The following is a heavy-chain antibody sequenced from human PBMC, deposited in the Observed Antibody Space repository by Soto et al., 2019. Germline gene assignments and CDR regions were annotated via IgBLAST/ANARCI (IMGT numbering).Heavy chain of an antibody. CDR3: ARVAIASGGVIAVTYALDV. Sequence: PGGSLRIGCEVSGLSVNTYSMNWVRQAPGKGLEWVSFITSSGSTTYYADSVKGRFTVSRDNVKNSLFLQMNSLRDEDTAVYYCARVAIASGGVIAVTYALDVWGQGTTVTVS. J-gene: IGHJ6*02. CDR1: GLSVNTYS. CDR2: ITSSGSTT. D-gene: IGHD3-16*02. V-gene: IGHV3-48*02.